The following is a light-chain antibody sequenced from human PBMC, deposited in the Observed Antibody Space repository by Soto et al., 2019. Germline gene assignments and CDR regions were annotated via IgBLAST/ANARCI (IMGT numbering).Light chain of an antibody. CDR3: QHYDHLPIT. CDR1: QDITNY. CDR2: DAS. V-gene: IGKV1-33*01. J-gene: IGKJ5*01. Sequence: IQMTQAPSSLSASVGYRFTSTCHPSQDITNYLNWYQQKPGKAPRLLLYDASSLEKGVPSRFSGSGSGTDFTFTISSLQPEDIATYYCQHYDHLPITFGQGTRLEI.